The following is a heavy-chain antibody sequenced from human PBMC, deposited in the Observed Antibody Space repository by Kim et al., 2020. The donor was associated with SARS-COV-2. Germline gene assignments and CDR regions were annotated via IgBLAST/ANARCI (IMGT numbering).Heavy chain of an antibody. Sequence: ADSVEGRFTISRDNSKNTLYLKMNSLRAEETAVYYCARGDYDSSGPSGYWGQGTLVTVSS. J-gene: IGHJ4*02. D-gene: IGHD3-22*01. V-gene: IGHV3-30*01. CDR3: ARGDYDSSGPSGY.